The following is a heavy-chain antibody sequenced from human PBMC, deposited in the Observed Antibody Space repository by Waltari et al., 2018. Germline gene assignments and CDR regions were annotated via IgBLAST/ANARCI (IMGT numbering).Heavy chain of an antibody. D-gene: IGHD6-19*01. CDR3: AKDIYSSGWLVAFDI. J-gene: IGHJ3*02. CDR2: IRGSGDT. V-gene: IGHV3-23*04. Sequence: EVQLVESGGDLVQPGGSLRLSCAASGFTFSSYTMTWVRQAPGKGLEWVSTIRGSGDTYYADSVKGRFTVSRDNSRNSLYLQMNTLRAEDTAEYYCAKDIYSSGWLVAFDIWGQGTMVTVSS. CDR1: GFTFSSYT.